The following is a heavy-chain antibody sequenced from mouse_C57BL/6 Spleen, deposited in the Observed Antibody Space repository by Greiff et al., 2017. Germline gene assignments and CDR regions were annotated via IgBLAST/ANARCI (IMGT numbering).Heavy chain of an antibody. CDR2: IYPRSGNT. D-gene: IGHD1-1*01. CDR1: GYTFTSYG. V-gene: IGHV1-81*01. J-gene: IGHJ3*01. CDR3: ASYYYGSSYEAWFAY. Sequence: VQLQQSGAELARPGASVKLSCKASGYTFTSYGISWVKQRTGQGLEWIGEIYPRSGNTYYNEKFKGKATLTADKSSSTAYMELRSLPSEDSAVXFFASYYYGSSYEAWFAYWGQGTLVTVSA.